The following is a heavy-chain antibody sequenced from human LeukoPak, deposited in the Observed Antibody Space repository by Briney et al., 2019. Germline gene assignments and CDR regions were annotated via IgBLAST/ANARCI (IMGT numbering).Heavy chain of an antibody. V-gene: IGHV4-4*02. CDR1: GGSIGSTNW. D-gene: IGHD3-16*01. CDR3: ARVGFGGADFDY. Sequence: SGTLSLTCAVSGGSIGSTNWWSWVRQHPGKGLEWIGYIYYSGSTYYNPSLKSRVTISVDTSKNQFSLKLSSVTAADTAVYYCARVGFGGADFDYWGQGTLVTVSS. CDR2: IYYSGST. J-gene: IGHJ4*02.